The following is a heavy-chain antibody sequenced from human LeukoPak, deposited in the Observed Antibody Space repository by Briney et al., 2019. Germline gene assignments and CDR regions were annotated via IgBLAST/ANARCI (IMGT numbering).Heavy chain of an antibody. V-gene: IGHV1-69*11. CDR1: GGTFSTYA. J-gene: IGHJ3*02. D-gene: IGHD3-10*01. Sequence: TVKVSCKAFGGTFSTYAIHWVRQAPGQGLEWMGRIIPILSQENYALKYQGRVSITADESTSTAYMDLSSLRSEDTAVYYCVTGSAYRDAFDIWGQGTMVIVSS. CDR3: VTGSAYRDAFDI. CDR2: IIPILSQE.